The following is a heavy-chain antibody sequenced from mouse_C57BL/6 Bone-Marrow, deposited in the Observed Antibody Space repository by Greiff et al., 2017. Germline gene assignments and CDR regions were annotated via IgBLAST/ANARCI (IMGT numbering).Heavy chain of an antibody. D-gene: IGHD2-4*01. J-gene: IGHJ3*01. V-gene: IGHV14-4*01. Sequence: EVKLQESGAELVRPGASVKLSCTASGFNIKDDYMHWVKQRPEQGLEWIGWIDPENGDTEYASKFQGKATITADTSSNTAYLQLSSLTSEYTAVYYCTTGYDYDRAWFAYWGQGTLVTVSA. CDR3: TTGYDYDRAWFAY. CDR2: IDPENGDT. CDR1: GFNIKDDY.